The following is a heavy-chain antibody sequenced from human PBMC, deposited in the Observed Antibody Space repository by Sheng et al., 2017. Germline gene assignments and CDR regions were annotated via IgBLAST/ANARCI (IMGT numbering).Heavy chain of an antibody. D-gene: IGHD2-21*02. CDR1: GGSFSGYY. J-gene: IGHJ4*02. CDR3: ASVRVVTGRPGYFDY. CDR2: VNHSGST. Sequence: QVQLQQWGAGLLKPSETLSLTCAVYGGSFSGYYWSWIRQPPREGAWSGLGKVNHSGSTNYNPSLKSRVTISVDTSKNQFSLKLSSVTAADTAVYYCASVRVVTGRPGYFDYWGQGTLVTVSS. V-gene: IGHV4-34*01.